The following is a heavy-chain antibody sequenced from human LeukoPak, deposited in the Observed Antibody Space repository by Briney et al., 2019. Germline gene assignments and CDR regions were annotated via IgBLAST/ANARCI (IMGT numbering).Heavy chain of an antibody. J-gene: IGHJ6*02. CDR2: MNPNSGNT. Sequence: ASVKVSCKASGYTFTSYDINRVRQATGQGPEWMGWMNPNSGNTGYAQKFQGRVTMTRNTSISTAYMELSSLRSEDAAVYYCARGDGITGTRYYYGMDVWGQGTTVTVSS. CDR3: ARGDGITGTRYYYGMDV. D-gene: IGHD1-7*01. V-gene: IGHV1-8*01. CDR1: GYTFTSYD.